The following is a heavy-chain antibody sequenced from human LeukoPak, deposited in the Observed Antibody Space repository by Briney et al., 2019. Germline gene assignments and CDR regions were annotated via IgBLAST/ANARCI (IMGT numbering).Heavy chain of an antibody. D-gene: IGHD3-10*01. J-gene: IGHJ6*02. CDR1: GFSFSSYS. Sequence: GGSLRLSCAASGFSFSSYSMNWARQAPGKGLEWVSYISHTGTPVSYADSVKGRFTISRDNARNSLYLQMYSLRAEDTAVYYCAIPPLSGTGSSRPLAGMDVWGQGTTVTVSS. CDR3: AIPPLSGTGSSRPLAGMDV. V-gene: IGHV3-48*04. CDR2: ISHTGTPV.